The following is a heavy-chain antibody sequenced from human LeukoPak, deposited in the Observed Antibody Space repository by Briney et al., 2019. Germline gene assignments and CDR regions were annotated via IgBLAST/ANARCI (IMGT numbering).Heavy chain of an antibody. Sequence: PGGSLRLSCAASGFTFSSYWMHWVRQAPGKGLVWVSRINSDGSSTSYADSVKGRFTISRDNAKNTLYLQMNSLRAEDTAVYYRARVVVMATIEPDFDYWGQGTLVTVSS. CDR1: GFTFSSYW. CDR3: ARVVVMATIEPDFDY. CDR2: INSDGSST. V-gene: IGHV3-74*01. J-gene: IGHJ4*02. D-gene: IGHD5-24*01.